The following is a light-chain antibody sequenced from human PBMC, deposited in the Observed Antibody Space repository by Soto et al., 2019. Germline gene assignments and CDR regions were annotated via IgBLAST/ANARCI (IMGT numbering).Light chain of an antibody. CDR1: SSNIGNNP. Sequence: QSVLTQPPSASATPGQRVTISCSGSSSNIGNNPVNWYQQLPGTAPKLLIYSNSHRPSGVPDRFSCSKSGTSASLAISGLQSEDEADYYCAAWDDSLTGSWVFGGGTKLTVL. V-gene: IGLV1-44*01. J-gene: IGLJ3*02. CDR2: SNS. CDR3: AAWDDSLTGSWV.